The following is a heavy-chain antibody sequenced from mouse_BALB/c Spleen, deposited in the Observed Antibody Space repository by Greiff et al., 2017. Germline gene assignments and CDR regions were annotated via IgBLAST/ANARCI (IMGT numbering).Heavy chain of an antibody. Sequence: VQLQQSGPELVKPGASVKIPCKASGYTFTDYNMDWVKQSHGKSLEWIGDINPNNGGTIYNQKFKGKATLTVDKSSSTAYMELRSLTSEDTAVYYCARKRDYGNYGNFDYWGQGTTLTVSS. V-gene: IGHV1-18*01. J-gene: IGHJ2*01. CDR3: ARKRDYGNYGNFDY. CDR1: GYTFTDYN. CDR2: INPNNGGT. D-gene: IGHD2-1*01.